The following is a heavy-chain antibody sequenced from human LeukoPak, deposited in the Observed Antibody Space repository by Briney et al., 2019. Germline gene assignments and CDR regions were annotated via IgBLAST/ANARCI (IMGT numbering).Heavy chain of an antibody. CDR2: IHSDGSST. CDR1: GFTFGSYW. D-gene: IGHD4-17*01. V-gene: IGHV3-74*01. CDR3: AKDSTVTTPY. Sequence: GGSLRLSCAASGFTFGSYWMHWVRQAPGKGLVWVSRIHSDGSSTSYADSVKGRFTISRDNAKNTLYLQMNSLRAEDTAVYYCAKDSTVTTPYWGQGTLVTVSS. J-gene: IGHJ4*02.